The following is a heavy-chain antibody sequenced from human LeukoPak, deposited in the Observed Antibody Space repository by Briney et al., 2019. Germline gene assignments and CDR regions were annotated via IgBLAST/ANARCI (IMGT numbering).Heavy chain of an antibody. D-gene: IGHD3-10*02. CDR2: IYDSGST. CDR1: GGSIRSSYYY. CDR3: ARFIPSSGIDP. V-gene: IGHV4-39*01. J-gene: IGHJ5*02. Sequence: SETLSLTCTVSGGSIRSSYYYWGWIRQPPGKGLEWIGSIYDSGSTYYNPSLKSRVTISVDTSKNQFSLKLNSVTAADTAVYYCARFIPSSGIDPWGQGTLVTVSS.